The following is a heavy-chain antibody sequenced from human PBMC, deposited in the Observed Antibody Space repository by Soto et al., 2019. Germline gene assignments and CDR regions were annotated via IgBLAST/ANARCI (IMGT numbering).Heavy chain of an antibody. V-gene: IGHV1-69*13. D-gene: IGHD6-19*01. J-gene: IGHJ6*02. CDR2: IIPIFGTA. Sequence: SVKVSCKASGGTFSSYAISWVRQAPGQGLEWMGGIIPIFGTANYAQKFQGRVTVTADESTSTAYMELSSLRSEDTAVYYCARQPAGSSGHGGMDVWGQGTTVTVSS. CDR3: ARQPAGSSGHGGMDV. CDR1: GGTFSSYA.